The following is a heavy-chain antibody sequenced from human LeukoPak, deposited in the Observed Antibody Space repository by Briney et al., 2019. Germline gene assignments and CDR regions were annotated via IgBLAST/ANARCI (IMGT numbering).Heavy chain of an antibody. Sequence: GGSLRLSCAASGFTFISYEMNWVRQAPGKGLEWVSYISSSGSTIYYADSVKGRFTISRDNAKNSLYLQMNSLRAEDTAVYYCAREGNDYFDYWGQGTLVTVSS. CDR3: AREGNDYFDY. J-gene: IGHJ4*02. D-gene: IGHD2-8*01. CDR2: ISSSGSTI. V-gene: IGHV3-48*03. CDR1: GFTFISYE.